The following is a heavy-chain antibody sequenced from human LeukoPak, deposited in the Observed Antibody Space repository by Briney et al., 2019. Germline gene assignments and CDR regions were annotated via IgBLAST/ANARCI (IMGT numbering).Heavy chain of an antibody. J-gene: IGHJ6*03. CDR1: GYTFTGYY. CDR2: INPNSGGT. Sequence: ASVKVSCKASGYTFTGYYMHWVRQAPGQGLEWMGWINPNSGGTNYAQKFQGRVTMTRDTSISTAYMELSRLRSDDTAVYYCARDASMVWLLTYYYYYMDVWGKGTTVTVSS. D-gene: IGHD3-3*01. CDR3: ARDASMVWLLTYYYYYMDV. V-gene: IGHV1-2*02.